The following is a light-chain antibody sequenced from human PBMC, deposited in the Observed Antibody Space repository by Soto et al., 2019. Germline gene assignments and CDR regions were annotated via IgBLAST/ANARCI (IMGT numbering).Light chain of an antibody. Sequence: QSVLTQPASVSGSPGQSIAISCTGSGSDVGGYNYVSWYQQHPGKAPKLIIYGVSHRPSGVSARFSASRSAYTASLITSGVQPDDEADYYCSSLTSNYLDVFGPWTKVTVL. J-gene: IGLJ1*01. V-gene: IGLV2-14*01. CDR1: GSDVGGYNY. CDR2: GVS. CDR3: SSLTSNYLDV.